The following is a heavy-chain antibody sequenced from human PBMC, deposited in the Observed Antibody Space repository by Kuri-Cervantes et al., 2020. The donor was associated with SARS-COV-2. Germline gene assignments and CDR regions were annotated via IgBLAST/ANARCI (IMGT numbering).Heavy chain of an antibody. J-gene: IGHJ4*02. CDR1: GFNFDDCA. V-gene: IGHV3-23*01. D-gene: IGHD1-26*01. CDR3: ATEEWELPTYYFDY. Sequence: GGSLRLSCAASGFNFDDCAIQWVRQPPGKGLEWVSAISGSGGSTYYADSVKGRFTISRDNSKNTLYLQMNSLRAEDTAVYYCATEEWELPTYYFDYWGQGTLVTVSS. CDR2: ISGSGGST.